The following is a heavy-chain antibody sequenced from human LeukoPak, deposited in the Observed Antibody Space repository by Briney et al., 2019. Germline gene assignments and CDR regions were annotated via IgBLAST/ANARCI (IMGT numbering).Heavy chain of an antibody. Sequence: SETLSLTCTVSGGSISSGTYYWSWIRQPAGKGLEWIGRIYTSGSTNYNPSLKSRVTISVDTSKNQFSLKLSSVTAADTAVYYCAKALSRSRSIAVAGYACGFDYWGQGTLVTVSS. D-gene: IGHD6-19*01. J-gene: IGHJ4*02. CDR3: AKALSRSRSIAVAGYACGFDY. CDR2: IYTSGST. CDR1: GGSISSGTYY. V-gene: IGHV4-61*02.